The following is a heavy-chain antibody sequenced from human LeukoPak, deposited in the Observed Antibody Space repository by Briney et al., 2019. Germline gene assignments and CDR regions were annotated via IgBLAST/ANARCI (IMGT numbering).Heavy chain of an antibody. CDR2: INPNSGGT. D-gene: IGHD2-2*03. J-gene: IGHJ4*02. V-gene: IGHV1-2*02. Sequence: ASVKVSCKASGYTFTGYYMHWVRQAPGQGLEWMGWINPNSGGTNYAQKFQGRVTMTRDTSISSAYMELSRLRSDDTAVYYCSRLDIVVVPAAISDTYYFDYWGQGTLVTVSS. CDR3: SRLDIVVVPAAISDTYYFDY. CDR1: GYTFTGYY.